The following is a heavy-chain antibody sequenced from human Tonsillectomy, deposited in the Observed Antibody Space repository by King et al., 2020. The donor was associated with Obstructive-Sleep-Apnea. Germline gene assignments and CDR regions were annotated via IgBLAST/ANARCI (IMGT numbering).Heavy chain of an antibody. CDR3: ARGSGEASVNWFDP. Sequence: QVQLQHWGAGLLKPSETLSLTCAVYGGSFSDYYWSWIRQPPGKGLEWIGEINHSGSTNYSPSLKSRVTISVDTSKNQFSLKLSSVTAADTAVYYCARGSGEASVNWFDPWGQGALVTVSS. CDR1: GGSFSDYY. J-gene: IGHJ5*02. D-gene: IGHD2/OR15-2a*01. CDR2: INHSGST. V-gene: IGHV4-34*01.